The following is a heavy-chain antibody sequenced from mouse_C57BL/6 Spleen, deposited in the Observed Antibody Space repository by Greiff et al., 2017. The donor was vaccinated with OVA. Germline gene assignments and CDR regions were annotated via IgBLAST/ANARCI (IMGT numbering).Heavy chain of an antibody. D-gene: IGHD2-1*01. J-gene: IGHJ2*01. CDR2: IYPRSGNT. Sequence: QVQLQQSGAELARPGASVKLSCKASGYTFTSYGISWVKQRTGQGLEWIGEIYPRSGNTYYNEKFKGKATLTADKSSSTAYMELRSLTSEDSAVYFCARWAYGKGVPTDFDYWGQGTTLTVSS. V-gene: IGHV1-81*01. CDR1: GYTFTSYG. CDR3: ARWAYGKGVPTDFDY.